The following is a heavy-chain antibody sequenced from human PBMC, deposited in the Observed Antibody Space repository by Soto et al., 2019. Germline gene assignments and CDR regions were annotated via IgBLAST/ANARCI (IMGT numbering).Heavy chain of an antibody. CDR3: ARDAEPWDLWIYYFDF. CDR2: IIPIFGTA. V-gene: IGHV1-69*12. Sequence: QVQLVQSGAEVKKPGSSVKVSCKASGGTFSSYAISWVRQAPGQGLEWMGGIIPIFGTANYAQKFQGRVTITADESTSTAYMELSSLSSEDPAVYYCARDAEPWDLWIYYFDFSRQGTLVTVSA. D-gene: IGHD1-26*01. CDR1: GGTFSSYA. J-gene: IGHJ4*02.